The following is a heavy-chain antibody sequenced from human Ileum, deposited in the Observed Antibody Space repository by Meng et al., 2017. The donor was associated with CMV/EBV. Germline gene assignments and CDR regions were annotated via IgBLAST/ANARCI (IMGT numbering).Heavy chain of an antibody. Sequence: GGSLRLSCAASGFTFSNAWMSWVRQAPGKGLEWVGFIRSKAYGGTTEYAASVKGRFTISRDDSKSIAYLQMNSLKTEDTAVYYCTRDEANWNFMDLGYWGQGTLVTVSS. D-gene: IGHD1-1*01. J-gene: IGHJ4*02. CDR2: IRSKAYGGTT. CDR3: TRDEANWNFMDLGY. V-gene: IGHV3-49*04. CDR1: GFTFSNAW.